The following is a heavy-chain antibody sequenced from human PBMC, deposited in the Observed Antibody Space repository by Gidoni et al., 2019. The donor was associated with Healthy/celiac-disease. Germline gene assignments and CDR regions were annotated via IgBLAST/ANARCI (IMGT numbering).Heavy chain of an antibody. J-gene: IGHJ6*02. Sequence: QVQLVQSGAEVKKPGASVKVSCKASGYTFTGYYMHWVRQAPGQGLEWMGWINPNSGGTNYAQKFQGRVTMTRDTSISTAYMELSKLRSDDTAVYYCARESGGVIAILHYGMDVWGQGTTVTVSS. CDR1: GYTFTGYY. CDR2: INPNSGGT. D-gene: IGHD2-21*01. CDR3: ARESGGVIAILHYGMDV. V-gene: IGHV1-2*02.